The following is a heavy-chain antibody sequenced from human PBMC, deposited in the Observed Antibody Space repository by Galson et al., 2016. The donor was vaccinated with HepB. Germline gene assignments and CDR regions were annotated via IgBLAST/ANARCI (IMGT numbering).Heavy chain of an antibody. CDR2: IDSSEDT. V-gene: IGHV4-39*01. CDR3: ATGIVVAGKYYYHYIDV. J-gene: IGHJ6*03. CDR1: GGSISTDYY. Sequence: SETLSLTCIVAGGSISTDYYWGWIRQPPGRGLEWIGTIDSSEDTYYNTSLKSRTTIPVDTPKHQFSLRLDSVTAADTSLYYCATGIVVAGKYYYHYIDVWGKGTTVTISS. D-gene: IGHD6-19*01.